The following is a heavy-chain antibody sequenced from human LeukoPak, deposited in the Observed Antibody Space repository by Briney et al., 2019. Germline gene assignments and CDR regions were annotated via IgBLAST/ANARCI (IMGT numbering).Heavy chain of an antibody. V-gene: IGHV1-69*13. CDR1: GGTFSSYA. CDR3: ARGGYYYDSSGYYYGYFQH. J-gene: IGHJ1*01. Sequence: ASVKVSCKASGGTFSSYAISWVRQAPGQGLEWMGGIIPIFGTANYAQKFQGRVTITADESTSTAYMELSSLRSEDTAVYYCARGGYYYDSSGYYYGYFQHWGQGTLVTVSS. CDR2: IIPIFGTA. D-gene: IGHD3-22*01.